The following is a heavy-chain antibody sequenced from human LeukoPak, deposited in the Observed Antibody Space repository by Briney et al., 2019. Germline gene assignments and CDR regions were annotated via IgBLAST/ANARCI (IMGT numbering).Heavy chain of an antibody. D-gene: IGHD3-22*01. Sequence: ASVKVSCKTSGYDFTSYAMHWVRQAPGQRLEWMGWINAGNGNTKYSQKFQDRVTVTRDTSTSTAYMELSSLRSEDTAVYYCAKDEKGYYHDTSGYPDAFDIWGQGTMVTVSS. CDR2: INAGNGNT. CDR1: GYDFTSYA. J-gene: IGHJ3*02. V-gene: IGHV1-3*01. CDR3: AKDEKGYYHDTSGYPDAFDI.